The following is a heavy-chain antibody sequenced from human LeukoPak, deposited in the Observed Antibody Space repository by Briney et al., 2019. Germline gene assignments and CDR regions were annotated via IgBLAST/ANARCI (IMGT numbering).Heavy chain of an antibody. CDR3: ASPYALGHGY. D-gene: IGHD3/OR15-3a*01. V-gene: IGHV3-23*01. CDR1: GFAFSSYA. CDR2: ISGSGDST. J-gene: IGHJ4*02. Sequence: PGGSLRLSCASSGFAFSSYAMSWVRQAPGKGVEYVSAISGSGDSTYYADSVKGRFTISRDNSKNTLYLQMNSLRAEDTAVYCCASPYALGHGYWGQGALVTVSS.